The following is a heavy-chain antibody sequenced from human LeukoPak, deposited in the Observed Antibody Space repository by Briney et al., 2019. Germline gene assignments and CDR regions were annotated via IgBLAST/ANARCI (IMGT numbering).Heavy chain of an antibody. Sequence: SVKVSCKASGGTFSSYAISWVRQAPGQGLEWMGGIIPIFGTANYAQKFQGRVTIAADESTSTAYMELSSLRSEDTAVYYCARAGGRYFDWREQFDYWGQGTLVTVSS. CDR3: ARAGGRYFDWREQFDY. CDR1: GGTFSSYA. J-gene: IGHJ4*02. CDR2: IIPIFGTA. D-gene: IGHD3-9*01. V-gene: IGHV1-69*13.